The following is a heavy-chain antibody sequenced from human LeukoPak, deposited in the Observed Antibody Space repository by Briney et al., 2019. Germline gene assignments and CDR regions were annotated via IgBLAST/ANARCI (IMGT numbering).Heavy chain of an antibody. Sequence: GGSLRLSCAASGFTFSLYSMNWVRQAPGEGLEWVSSISSSSSDKYYADSIKGLFTISRDNAKNSLYLQMNSLRAEDTAVYYCARSARDSEYTNMDYWGQGTLVTVSS. J-gene: IGHJ4*02. CDR2: ISSSSSDK. CDR3: ARSARDSEYTNMDY. V-gene: IGHV3-21*01. CDR1: GFTFSLYS. D-gene: IGHD5-18*01.